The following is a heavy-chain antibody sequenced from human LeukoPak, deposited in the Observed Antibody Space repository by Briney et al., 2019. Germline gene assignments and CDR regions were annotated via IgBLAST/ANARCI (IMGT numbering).Heavy chain of an antibody. CDR1: GGSISGSSYY. D-gene: IGHD6-13*01. CDR3: AETGYSSSGEFDP. CDR2: TYYSGST. V-gene: IGHV4-39*01. Sequence: SETLSLTCTVSGGSISGSSYYWGWIRQPPGKGLEWIGSTYYSGSTYYNPSLKSRVTISVDTSKNQFSLKLSSVTAADTAVYYCAETGYSSSGEFDPWGQGTLVTVSS. J-gene: IGHJ5*02.